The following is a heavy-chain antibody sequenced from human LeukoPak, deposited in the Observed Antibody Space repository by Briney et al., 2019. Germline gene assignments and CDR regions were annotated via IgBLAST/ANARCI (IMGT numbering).Heavy chain of an antibody. CDR3: ARVGSSSWEFDY. V-gene: IGHV3-13*01. CDR2: IGTAGDT. D-gene: IGHD6-13*01. Sequence: GGSLRLSCAASGFTFSSYDMHWVRQATGKGLEWVSAIGTAGDTYYPGSVKGRFTISRENAKNSLYLQMNSLRAGDTAVYYCARVGSSSWEFDYWGQGTLVTVSS. CDR1: GFTFSSYD. J-gene: IGHJ4*02.